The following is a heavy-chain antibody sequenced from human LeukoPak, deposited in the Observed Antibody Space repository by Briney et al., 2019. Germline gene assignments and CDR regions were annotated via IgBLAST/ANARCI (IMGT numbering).Heavy chain of an antibody. CDR1: GGSFSGYY. CDR3: AREKSNYGWIDY. CDR2: INHSGST. Sequence: SETLSLTCAVYGGSFSGYYWSWIRQPPGKGLEWIGEINHSGSTNYNPSLKNRVTISVDMSKNQFSLKLSSVTAADTAVYYCAREKSNYGWIDYWGQGTLVTVSS. V-gene: IGHV4-34*01. D-gene: IGHD4-4*01. J-gene: IGHJ4*02.